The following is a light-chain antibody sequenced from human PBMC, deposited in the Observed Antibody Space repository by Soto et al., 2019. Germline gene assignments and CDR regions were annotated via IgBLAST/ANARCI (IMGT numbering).Light chain of an antibody. CDR3: QQYDHRPIT. V-gene: IGKV1-33*01. J-gene: IGKJ5*01. CDR2: DAS. Sequence: IQVTPYPSNMSASVEERVTITCRASQDISSLLAWYQHKPGEAPKLLIYDASKLETGVPPRFSGSGSGTDFTFTISSLQPEDFAIYHCQQYDHRPITFGQGTRLEI. CDR1: QDISSL.